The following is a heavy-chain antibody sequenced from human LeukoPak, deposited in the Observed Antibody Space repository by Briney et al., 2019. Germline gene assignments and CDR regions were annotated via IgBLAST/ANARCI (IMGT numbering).Heavy chain of an antibody. V-gene: IGHV1-69-2*01. CDR1: GYTFTDYY. CDR2: VDPEDGET. J-gene: IGHJ6*04. Sequence: ASVTVSCKVSGYTFTDYYMHWVHPAPGKGREWMGLVDPEDGETIYAEKSQGRVTITADTSTDTAYMDLSSLGAEDTAVYYCATGRTEVDVWGKGTTVTVSS. CDR3: ATGRTEVDV.